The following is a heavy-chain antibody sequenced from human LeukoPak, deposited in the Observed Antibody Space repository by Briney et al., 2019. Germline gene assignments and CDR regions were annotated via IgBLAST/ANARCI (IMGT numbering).Heavy chain of an antibody. D-gene: IGHD1-26*01. V-gene: IGHV3-7*01. Sequence: SGGSLRLSCAASGFSFSNYWMGWVRQATVKRPAWVANMNIDRSERYYADSLKGRFTISRGNARNSVFLQMSGLRVEDTAVYYCARDPVEWELLLDYWGQGTLVTVSS. CDR3: ARDPVEWELLLDY. CDR1: GFSFSNYW. CDR2: MNIDRSER. J-gene: IGHJ4*02.